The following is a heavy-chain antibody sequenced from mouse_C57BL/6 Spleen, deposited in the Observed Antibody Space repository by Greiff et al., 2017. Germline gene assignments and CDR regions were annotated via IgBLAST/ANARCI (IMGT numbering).Heavy chain of an antibody. CDR1: GYTFTDYY. D-gene: IGHD1-1*01. V-gene: IGHV1-19*01. CDR3: ANYGSSLYWYFDV. J-gene: IGHJ1*03. Sequence: EVKLMESGPVLVKPGASVKMSCKASGYTFTDYYMNWVKQSHGKSLEWIGVINPYNGGTSYNQKFKGKATLTVDKSSSTAYMELNSLTSEDSAVYYCANYGSSLYWYFDVWGTGTTVTVSS. CDR2: INPYNGGT.